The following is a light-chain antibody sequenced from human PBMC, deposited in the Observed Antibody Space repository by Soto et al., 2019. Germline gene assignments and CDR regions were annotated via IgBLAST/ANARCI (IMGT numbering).Light chain of an antibody. CDR2: DAS. J-gene: IGKJ1*01. CDR1: QTVRNNY. Sequence: VLTKSPGTLSLSPGERATLTCEASQTVRNNYLAWYQQKTGQAHRFLIYDASSRDTGIRDRFSGSGTGTDFALPSSGLEPEDFAVYYCQQHGSTPQALTCGQGTKVDI. V-gene: IGKV3-20*01. CDR3: QQHGSTPQALT.